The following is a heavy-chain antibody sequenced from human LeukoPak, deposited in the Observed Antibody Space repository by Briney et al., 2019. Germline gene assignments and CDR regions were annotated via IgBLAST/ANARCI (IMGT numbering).Heavy chain of an antibody. CDR3: TTDPEGSGTTADAFDI. J-gene: IGHJ3*02. Sequence: PGGSLRLSCAASGFTFSNAWMSWVRQAPGKGLEWVGRIKSKTDGGTTDYAAPVKGRFTISRDDSKNTLYLQMNSLKTEDTAVYYCTTDPEGSGTTADAFDIWGQGTMVTVSS. D-gene: IGHD3-10*01. V-gene: IGHV3-15*01. CDR2: IKSKTDGGTT. CDR1: GFTFSNAW.